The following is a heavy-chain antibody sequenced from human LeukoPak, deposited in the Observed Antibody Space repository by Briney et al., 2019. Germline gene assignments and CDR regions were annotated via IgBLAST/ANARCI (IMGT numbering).Heavy chain of an antibody. J-gene: IGHJ5*02. CDR2: LSSSGGNP. D-gene: IGHD3-3*01. CDR3: AKCARTPEGGSGWCNWFDT. Sequence: PWGSLRLSCAASGFTFGNYAMNWVRQAPRQGLELVSSLSSSGGNPNYADSVNGRLTITRDNSKNTLFLQMNSLGTDDTALYACAKCARTPEGGSGWCNWFDTWGQGTQVTVSS. V-gene: IGHV3-23*01. CDR1: GFTFGNYA.